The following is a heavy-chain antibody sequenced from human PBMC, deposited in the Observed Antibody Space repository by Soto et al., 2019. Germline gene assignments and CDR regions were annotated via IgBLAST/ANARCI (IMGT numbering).Heavy chain of an antibody. CDR2: INSDGSST. CDR1: GFTFSSYW. V-gene: IGHV3-74*01. J-gene: IGHJ4*02. D-gene: IGHD3-9*01. Sequence: EVQLVESGGGLVQPGGSLRLSCAASGFTFSSYWMHWVRQAPGKGLVWVSRINSDGSSTSYADSVKGRFTISRDNAKNTLYLQMNSLRAEDTAVYYCARGGVMGRYFDWLLHYWGQGTLVTVSS. CDR3: ARGGVMGRYFDWLLHY.